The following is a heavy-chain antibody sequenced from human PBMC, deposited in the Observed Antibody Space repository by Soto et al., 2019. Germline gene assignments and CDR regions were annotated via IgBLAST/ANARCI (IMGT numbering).Heavy chain of an antibody. J-gene: IGHJ5*02. Sequence: QVQLQESGPGLVKPSETLSLTCTVSGGSISSYYWSWIRQPPGKGLEWIGYIYYSGSTNYNPSLKSRVTISVDTSKNRFSLKLSSVTAADTAVYYCARSMGLYCSGCSCYGGDWFDPWGQGTLVTVSS. CDR2: IYYSGST. CDR3: ARSMGLYCSGCSCYGGDWFDP. CDR1: GGSISSYY. V-gene: IGHV4-59*01. D-gene: IGHD2-15*01.